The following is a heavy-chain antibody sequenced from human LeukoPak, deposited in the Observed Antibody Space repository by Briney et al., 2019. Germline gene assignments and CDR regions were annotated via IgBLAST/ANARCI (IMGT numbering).Heavy chain of an antibody. CDR1: GFTFSNAW. CDR2: ISYDGSNK. Sequence: PGGSLRLSCAASGFTFSNAWMSWVRQAPGKGLEWVAVISYDGSNKYYADSVKGRFTISRDNSKNTLYLQMNSLRAEDTAVYYCARVRGWYYFDYWGQGTLVTVSS. J-gene: IGHJ4*02. D-gene: IGHD6-19*01. V-gene: IGHV3-30-3*01. CDR3: ARVRGWYYFDY.